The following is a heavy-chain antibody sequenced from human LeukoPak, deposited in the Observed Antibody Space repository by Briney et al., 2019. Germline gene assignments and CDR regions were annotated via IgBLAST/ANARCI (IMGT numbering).Heavy chain of an antibody. D-gene: IGHD4-17*01. V-gene: IGHV1-18*01. Sequence: ASVKVSCKASGYTFTSCGISWVRQAPGQGLEWMGWISAYNGNTNYAQKLQGRVTMTTDTSTSTAYMELRSLRSDDTAVYYCARDQDYGDYAYYFDYWGQGTLVTVSS. CDR2: ISAYNGNT. CDR3: ARDQDYGDYAYYFDY. J-gene: IGHJ4*02. CDR1: GYTFTSCG.